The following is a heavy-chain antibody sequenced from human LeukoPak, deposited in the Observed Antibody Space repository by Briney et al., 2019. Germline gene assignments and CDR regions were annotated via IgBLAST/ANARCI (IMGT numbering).Heavy chain of an antibody. D-gene: IGHD6-13*01. V-gene: IGHV3-21*01. Sequence: PGGSLRLSCAASGFTFSSYNMNWVRQAPGKGLEWVSSISSSSGYIYYADSVRGRFTISRDNAKNSLYLQMNSLRAGDTAVYYCARAPGYRSFLDYWGQGTLVTVSS. CDR2: ISSSSGYI. J-gene: IGHJ4*02. CDR3: ARAPGYRSFLDY. CDR1: GFTFSSYN.